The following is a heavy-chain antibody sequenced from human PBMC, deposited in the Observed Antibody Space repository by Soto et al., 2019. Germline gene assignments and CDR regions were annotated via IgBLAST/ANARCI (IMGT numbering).Heavy chain of an antibody. CDR2: ISGSGGST. CDR3: AKGLHQRGYYDSSGPDY. J-gene: IGHJ4*02. D-gene: IGHD3-22*01. CDR1: GFRFSDYA. V-gene: IGHV3-23*01. Sequence: PGGSLRLSCGGSGFRFSDYAMGWVRQAPGKGLEWVSFISGSGGSTYYADSVKGRFTISRDNSKNTLYLQMNSLRAEDTAVYYCAKGLHQRGYYDSSGPDYWGQGTLVTVSS.